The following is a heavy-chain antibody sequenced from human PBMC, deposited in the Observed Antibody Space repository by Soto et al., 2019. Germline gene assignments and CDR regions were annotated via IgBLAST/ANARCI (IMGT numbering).Heavy chain of an antibody. CDR3: AREGRSSSPGGYYCYGMDV. D-gene: IGHD6-6*01. J-gene: IGHJ6*02. CDR1: GGTFSSYA. CDR2: IIPIFGTA. Sequence: SVKVSCKASGGTFSSYAISWVRQAPGQGLEWMGGIIPIFGTANYAQKFQGRVTITADESTSTAYMELSSLRSEDTAVYYCAREGRSSSPGGYYCYGMDVWGQGTTVTGSS. V-gene: IGHV1-69*13.